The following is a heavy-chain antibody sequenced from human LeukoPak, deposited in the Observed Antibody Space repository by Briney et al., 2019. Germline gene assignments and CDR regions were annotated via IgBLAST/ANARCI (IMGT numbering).Heavy chain of an antibody. CDR1: GFIFSSYG. V-gene: IGHV3-33*06. CDR2: IWYDGSNK. J-gene: IGHJ4*02. CDR3: AKPKWTVTTPFDY. D-gene: IGHD4-17*01. Sequence: GGSLRLSCAASGFIFSSYGMHWVRQAPGKGLEWVAVIWYDGSNKYYADSVKGRFTISRDNSKNTLYLQMNSLRAEDTAVYYCAKPKWTVTTPFDYWGQGTLVTVSS.